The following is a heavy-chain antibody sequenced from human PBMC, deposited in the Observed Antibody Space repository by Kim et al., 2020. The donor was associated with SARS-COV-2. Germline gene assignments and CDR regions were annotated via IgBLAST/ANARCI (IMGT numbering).Heavy chain of an antibody. CDR3: VRAPGSCSRGNCPEGFDP. D-gene: IGHD2-15*01. V-gene: IGHV3-64D*08. CDR1: GFTFSLYS. J-gene: IGHJ5*02. Sequence: GGSLRLSCSASGFTFSLYSMHWVRQAPGKGLDCVAVISSDGGATFYADSVKDRFIISRDNSRNTLSLQMSDLRVEDTAFYYCVRAPGSCSRGNCPEGFDPWGQGTLVTVSS. CDR2: ISSDGGAT.